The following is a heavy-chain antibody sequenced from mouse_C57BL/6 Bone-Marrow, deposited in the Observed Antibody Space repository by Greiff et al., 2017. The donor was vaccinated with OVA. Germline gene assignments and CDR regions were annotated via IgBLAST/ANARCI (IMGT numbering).Heavy chain of an antibody. Sequence: EVKVVESGGGLVQSGRSLRLSCATSGFTFSDFYMEWVRQAPGKGLEWIAASRNKANGYTTEYSASVKGRFSVYRDTSQSILYLQMNALRAEETAIYFCARDASGSSFSSYWYFDVWGTGTTVTVSS. CDR3: ARDASGSSFSSYWYFDV. CDR1: GFTFSDFY. D-gene: IGHD1-1*01. J-gene: IGHJ1*03. CDR2: SRNKANGYTT. V-gene: IGHV7-1*01.